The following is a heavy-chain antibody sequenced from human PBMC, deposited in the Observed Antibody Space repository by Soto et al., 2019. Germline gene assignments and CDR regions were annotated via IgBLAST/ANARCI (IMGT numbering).Heavy chain of an antibody. CDR1: GYTFTSYA. V-gene: IGHV1-3*01. Sequence: QVQLVQSGAEVKKPGASVTVSCKASGYTFTSYAMHWVRQAPGQRLEWMGWINAGNGNTKYSQKFQGRVTITRDTSASTAYMELSSLRSEDTAVYYCAREGIAAAGTYRKAFDIWGQGTMVTVSS. CDR3: AREGIAAAGTYRKAFDI. D-gene: IGHD6-13*01. J-gene: IGHJ3*02. CDR2: INAGNGNT.